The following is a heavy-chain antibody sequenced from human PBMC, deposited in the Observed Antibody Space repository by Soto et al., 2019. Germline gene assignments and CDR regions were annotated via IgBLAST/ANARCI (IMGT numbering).Heavy chain of an antibody. CDR3: ARQGHIVATIAGLYYYYGMDV. CDR2: MNPNSGNT. D-gene: IGHD5-12*01. J-gene: IGHJ6*02. Sequence: QVQLVQSGAEVKKPGASVKVSCKASGYTFTSYDINWVRQATGQGLEWMGWMNPNSGNTGYAQKFQGRVTMTRNTSISTAYMELSSLRSEDTAVYHCARQGHIVATIAGLYYYYGMDVWGQGTTVTVSS. V-gene: IGHV1-8*01. CDR1: GYTFTSYD.